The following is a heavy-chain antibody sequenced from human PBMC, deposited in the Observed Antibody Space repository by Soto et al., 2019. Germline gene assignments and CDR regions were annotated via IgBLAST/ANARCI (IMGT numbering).Heavy chain of an antibody. Sequence: SDTLSPNWAVNSMSFSAYYRLWIRQPTGKGLEWIGEINHSGGTNYNPSLKSRITISVDTSKNQFSLKLSSVTAADTAVYYCVGSEDSSGHGGIGYSYYGMDVWGQGSTVT. V-gene: IGHV4-34*01. CDR3: VGSEDSSGHGGIGYSYYGMDV. J-gene: IGHJ6*02. CDR2: INHSGGT. CDR1: SMSFSAYY. D-gene: IGHD3-22*01.